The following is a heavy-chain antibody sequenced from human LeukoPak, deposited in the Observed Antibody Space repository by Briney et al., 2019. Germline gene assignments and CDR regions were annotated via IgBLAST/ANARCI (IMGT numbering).Heavy chain of an antibody. Sequence: PGGSLRLSCAASGFTFSSYWMSWVRQAPGKGLEWVANIKQDGSEKYYVDSVKGRFTISRDNAKNSLYLQMNSLRAEDTAVYYCAREAVVTAITYWYFDLWGRGTLVTVSS. CDR1: GFTFSSYW. J-gene: IGHJ2*01. CDR2: IKQDGSEK. D-gene: IGHD2-21*02. CDR3: AREAVVTAITYWYFDL. V-gene: IGHV3-7*01.